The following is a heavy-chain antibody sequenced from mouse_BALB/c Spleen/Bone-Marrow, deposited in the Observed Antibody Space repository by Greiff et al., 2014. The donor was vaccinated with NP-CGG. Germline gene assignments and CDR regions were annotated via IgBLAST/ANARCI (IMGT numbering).Heavy chain of an antibody. CDR1: GYTFTSYW. J-gene: IGHJ4*01. CDR2: INPSTGYT. D-gene: IGHD3-3*01. CDR3: ARPRGCRAYYAMDY. Sequence: QVQLQQSGAELAKPGASAKMSCKASGYTFTSYWMHWVKQRPGQGLEWIGYINPSTGYTEYNQKFKDKATLTADKSSSTAYMQLSSLTSEDSAVYYCARPRGCRAYYAMDYWGQGTSVTVSS. V-gene: IGHV1-7*01.